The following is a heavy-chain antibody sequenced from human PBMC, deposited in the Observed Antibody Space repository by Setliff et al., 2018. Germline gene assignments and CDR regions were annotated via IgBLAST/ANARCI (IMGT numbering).Heavy chain of an antibody. Sequence: SETLSLTCAVSGVSINSLTWWSWVRQSPGKGLEWIGEIYHDGNPKFNPSVHYNVSLKSRVTISIDKSKNQFSLKLSSVTAADTAVYYCARQPPLNWAIPFDLWGQGKRVTVSS. V-gene: IGHV4-4*02. D-gene: IGHD7-27*01. J-gene: IGHJ3*01. CDR2: IYHDGNP. CDR3: ARQPPLNWAIPFDL. CDR1: GVSINSLTW.